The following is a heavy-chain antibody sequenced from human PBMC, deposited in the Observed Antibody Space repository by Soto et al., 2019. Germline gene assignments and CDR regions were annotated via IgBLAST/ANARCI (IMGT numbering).Heavy chain of an antibody. D-gene: IGHD2-15*01. CDR1: GGSISSYY. CDR2: IYYSGST. Sequence: SETLSLTCTVSGGSISSYYWSWIRQPPGKGLEWIGYIYYSGSTNYNPSLKSRVTISVDTSKNQFSLKLSSVTAADTAVYYCAGLTRVAATLRWFDPWGQGTLVTVSS. J-gene: IGHJ5*02. CDR3: AGLTRVAATLRWFDP. V-gene: IGHV4-59*01.